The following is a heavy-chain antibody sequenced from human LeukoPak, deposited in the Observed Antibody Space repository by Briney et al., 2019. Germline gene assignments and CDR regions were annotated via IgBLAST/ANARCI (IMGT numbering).Heavy chain of an antibody. CDR1: GFSLSNARMG. CDR2: IFSNDEN. D-gene: IGHD6-19*01. V-gene: IGHV2-26*01. J-gene: IGHJ4*02. Sequence: SGPTLVNPTETLTLTCTVSGFSLSNARMGVSWIRQPPGKALEWLAHIFSNDENSYSTSLKSRLTISEDTSKSQVVLTMTSMDPVDTATYYCARIQYTSGWTFDYWGQGTLVTVSS. CDR3: ARIQYTSGWTFDY.